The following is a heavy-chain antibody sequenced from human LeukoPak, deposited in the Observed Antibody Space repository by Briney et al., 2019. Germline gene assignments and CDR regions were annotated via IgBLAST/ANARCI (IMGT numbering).Heavy chain of an antibody. CDR3: ARGFLEWLSRGDAFDI. CDR2: INPSDGST. Sequence: ASVKVSCKASGYTFTSYYMHWVRQAPGQGLEWMGLINPSDGSTSYAQKFQGRVTMTRDMSTSTVYMELSSLRSEDTAVYYCARGFLEWLSRGDAFDIWGQGTMVTVSS. D-gene: IGHD3-3*01. V-gene: IGHV1-46*01. J-gene: IGHJ3*02. CDR1: GYTFTSYY.